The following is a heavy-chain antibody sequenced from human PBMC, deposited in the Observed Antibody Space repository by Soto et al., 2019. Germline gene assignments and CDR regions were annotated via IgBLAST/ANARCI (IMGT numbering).Heavy chain of an antibody. J-gene: IGHJ4*02. CDR2: IYHSGTT. V-gene: IGHV4-38-2*02. CDR3: AKENCLHGGCYSFDY. CDR1: GYSISNGYH. Sequence: ASETLSLTCTVSGYSISNGYHWAWIRQPPGKGLEWIGSIYHSGTTFYNPSLKNQVIISVDTSNNQFSLQLTSVTAADTAIYYCAKENCLHGGCYSFDYWGQGTPVTVSS. D-gene: IGHD2-15*01.